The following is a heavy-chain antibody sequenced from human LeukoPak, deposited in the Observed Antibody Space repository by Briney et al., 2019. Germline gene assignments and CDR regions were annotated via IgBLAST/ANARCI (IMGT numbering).Heavy chain of an antibody. J-gene: IGHJ4*02. CDR3: ARSGYGDYVFIY. V-gene: IGHV1-18*01. Sequence: ASVKVSCKASGYTFTSYGISWVRQAPGQGLEWMGWISAYNGNTNYAQKFQGRVTMTRDTSISTAYMELSRLRSDDTAVYYCARSGYGDYVFIYWGQGTLVTVSS. D-gene: IGHD4-17*01. CDR2: ISAYNGNT. CDR1: GYTFTSYG.